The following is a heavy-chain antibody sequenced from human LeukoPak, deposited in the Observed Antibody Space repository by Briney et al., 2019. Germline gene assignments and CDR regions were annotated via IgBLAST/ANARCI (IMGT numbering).Heavy chain of an antibody. D-gene: IGHD3-16*02. J-gene: IGHJ4*02. CDR3: ARSEYVWGSYRCYFDY. CDR1: GFTFSSYA. V-gene: IGHV3-23*01. CDR2: ISGSGGST. Sequence: PGGSLRLSCAASGFTFSSYAMSWVRQAPGKGLEWVSAISGSGGSTYYADSVKGRFTISRDNSKNTLYLQMNSLRAEDTAVYYCARSEYVWGSYRCYFDYWGQGTLVTVSS.